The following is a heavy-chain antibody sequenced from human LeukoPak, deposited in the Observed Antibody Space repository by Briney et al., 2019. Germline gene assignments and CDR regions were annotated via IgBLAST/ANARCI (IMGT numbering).Heavy chain of an antibody. Sequence: SQTLSLTCAFSGDIFSSNSAAWNWIRQSPSRGLEWLGRTYYRSKWYNDYAVSVKSRITINPDTSKNQFSLQLNSVTPEDTAVYYCARDPQATIPWFDPWGQGTLVTVSS. V-gene: IGHV6-1*01. CDR3: ARDPQATIPWFDP. J-gene: IGHJ5*02. CDR1: GDIFSSNSAA. CDR2: TYYRSKWYN.